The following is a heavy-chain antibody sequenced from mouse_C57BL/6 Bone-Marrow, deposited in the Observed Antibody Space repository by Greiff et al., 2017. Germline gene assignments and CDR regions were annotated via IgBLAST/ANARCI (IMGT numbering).Heavy chain of an antibody. CDR1: GFTFSSYG. D-gene: IGHD1-1*01. J-gene: IGHJ2*01. V-gene: IGHV5-6*01. CDR3: AKHYGSSFDY. Sequence: EVQLVESGGDLVKPGGSLKLSCAASGFTFSSYGMSWVRQTPDKRLEWVATISSGGSYTYYPDSVKGRFTISRDNAKNTLYLQMSSLKSEDTAMYYCAKHYGSSFDYWGQGTTLTVSS. CDR2: ISSGGSYT.